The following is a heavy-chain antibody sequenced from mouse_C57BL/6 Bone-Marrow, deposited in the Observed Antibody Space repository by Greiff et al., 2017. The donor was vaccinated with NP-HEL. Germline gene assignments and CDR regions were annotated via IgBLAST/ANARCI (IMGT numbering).Heavy chain of an antibody. J-gene: IGHJ2*01. Sequence: VQLQQSGAELVRPGASVKLSCTASGFNIKDDYMHWVKQRPEQGLEWIGWIDPENGDTEYASKFPGTATITADTSSNTAYLQLSSLTSEDTAVYYCILYSEGYYFDYWGQGTTLTVSS. V-gene: IGHV14-4*01. D-gene: IGHD3-3*01. CDR3: ILYSEGYYFDY. CDR2: IDPENGDT. CDR1: GFNIKDDY.